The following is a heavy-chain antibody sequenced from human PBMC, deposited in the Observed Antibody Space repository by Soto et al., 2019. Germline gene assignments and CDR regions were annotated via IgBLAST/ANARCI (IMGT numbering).Heavy chain of an antibody. V-gene: IGHV1-69*06. CDR3: ARXQRRFLEWSQAYYGMDV. CDR1: GGTFSSYA. D-gene: IGHD3-3*01. Sequence: SVKVSCKSSGGTFSSYAISWVRQAPGQGLEWMGGIIPIFGPANYAQKFQGRVTITADKSTSTAYMELSSLRSEDTAVYYCARXQRRFLEWSQAYYGMDVWGQGTTVTVSS. J-gene: IGHJ6*02. CDR2: IIPIFGPA.